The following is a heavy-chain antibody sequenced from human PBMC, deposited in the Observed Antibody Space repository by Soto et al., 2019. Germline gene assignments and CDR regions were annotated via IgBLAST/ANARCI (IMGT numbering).Heavy chain of an antibody. CDR1: GGSFSGYY. J-gene: IGHJ4*02. Sequence: TSETLSLTCAVYGGSFSGYYWSWIRQPPGKGLEWIGEINHSGSTNYNPSLKSRVTISVDTSKNQFSLKLSSVTAADTAVYYCASLIDSSGSTLFDYWGQGTLVTVSS. V-gene: IGHV4-34*01. CDR3: ASLIDSSGSTLFDY. D-gene: IGHD3-22*01. CDR2: INHSGST.